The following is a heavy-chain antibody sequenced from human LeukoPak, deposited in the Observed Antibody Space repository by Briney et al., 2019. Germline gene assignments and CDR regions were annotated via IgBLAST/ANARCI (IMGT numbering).Heavy chain of an antibody. CDR3: ARNIAVAGRGDYMDV. V-gene: IGHV4-39*01. CDR1: GGSLSSSRYY. J-gene: IGHJ6*03. D-gene: IGHD6-19*01. Sequence: SETLSLTCTVSGGSLSSSRYYGGWIRQPPGKGLEWIGSLYYSGNTYYNPSLKSRVTISVDTSKNQFSLKLSSVTAADTAVYYCARNIAVAGRGDYMDVWGKGTTVTISS. CDR2: LYYSGNT.